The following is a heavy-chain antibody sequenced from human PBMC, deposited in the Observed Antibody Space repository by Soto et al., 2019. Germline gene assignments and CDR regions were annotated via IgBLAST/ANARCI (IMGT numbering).Heavy chain of an antibody. CDR1: GGSISSGDYY. CDR2: IYYSGST. J-gene: IGHJ5*02. V-gene: IGHV4-30-4*01. CDR3: ARRYFDWLLGLDWFDP. D-gene: IGHD3-9*01. Sequence: PSETLSLTCTVSGGSISSGDYYWSWIRQPPGKGLEWIGYIYYSGSTYYNPSLKSRVTISVDTSKNQFSLKLSSVTAADTAVYYCARRYFDWLLGLDWFDPWGQGTLVTVS.